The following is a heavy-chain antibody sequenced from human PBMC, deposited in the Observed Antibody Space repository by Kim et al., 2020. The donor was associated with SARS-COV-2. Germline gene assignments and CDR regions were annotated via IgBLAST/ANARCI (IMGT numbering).Heavy chain of an antibody. D-gene: IGHD1-26*01. V-gene: IGHV6-1*01. J-gene: IGHJ4*02. Sequence: NNYAESVKSRITISPDTSKNQFSLQLNSVTPEDTAVYYCARDAPVGSHFDYWGQGTLVTVSS. CDR2: N. CDR3: ARDAPVGSHFDY.